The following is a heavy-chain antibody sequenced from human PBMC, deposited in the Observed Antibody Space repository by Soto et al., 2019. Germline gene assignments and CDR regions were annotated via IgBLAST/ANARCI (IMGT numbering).Heavy chain of an antibody. CDR3: AKDLSWNNGFDY. CDR1: GFTFSSYG. J-gene: IGHJ4*02. Sequence: GGSLRLSCAASGFTFSSYGMHWVRQAPGKGLEWVAVISYDGSNKYYADSVKGRFTITRENSKNTLNLQMNRLRAEDTAVYYCAKDLSWNNGFDYWGQGTLVTVSS. CDR2: ISYDGSNK. V-gene: IGHV3-30*18. D-gene: IGHD3-16*02.